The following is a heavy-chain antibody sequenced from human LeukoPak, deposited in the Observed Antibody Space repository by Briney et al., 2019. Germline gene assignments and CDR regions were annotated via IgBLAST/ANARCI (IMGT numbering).Heavy chain of an antibody. J-gene: IGHJ3*02. CDR3: ARISLDAFDI. CDR2: IKQDGSEK. V-gene: IGHV3-7*04. Sequence: GGSQRLSCVASGFTFSSYWMTWVRQAPGEGLEWVANIKQDGSEKYYVDYVKGRFTISRDNAKNSLYLQMNSLRAEDTAVYHCARISLDAFDIWGQGTMVTVSS. CDR1: GFTFSSYW.